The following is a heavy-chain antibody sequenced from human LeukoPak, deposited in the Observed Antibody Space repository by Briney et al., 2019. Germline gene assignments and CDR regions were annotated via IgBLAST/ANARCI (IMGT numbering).Heavy chain of an antibody. V-gene: IGHV4-61*02. CDR2: IYTSGST. CDR1: GGSIAGTSFY. Sequence: PSQTLSLTCTVSGGSIAGTSFYWSWIRQPAGKGLEWIGRIYTSGSTNYNPSLKNRVTISLDTSKNQFSLKLSSVTAADTPVYYCARLIWFGSASDIWGQGTMVTVSS. J-gene: IGHJ3*02. CDR3: ARLIWFGSASDI. D-gene: IGHD3-10*01.